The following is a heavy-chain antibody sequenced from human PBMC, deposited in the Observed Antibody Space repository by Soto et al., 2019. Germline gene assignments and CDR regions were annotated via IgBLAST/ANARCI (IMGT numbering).Heavy chain of an antibody. Sequence: PSETLSLTCTVSGGSITGYYWSWIRQPPGKGPEWIGNIHYSGSTNYNPSLKSRVTISLDTSKSQFSLRLSSVTAAETAVYYCARHSYYSNPLRFDPWGQGTLVTVSS. V-gene: IGHV4-59*08. CDR3: ARHSYYSNPLRFDP. D-gene: IGHD4-4*01. J-gene: IGHJ5*02. CDR2: IHYSGST. CDR1: GGSITGYY.